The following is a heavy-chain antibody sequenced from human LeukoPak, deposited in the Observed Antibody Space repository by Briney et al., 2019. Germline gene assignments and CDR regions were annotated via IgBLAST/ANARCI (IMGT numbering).Heavy chain of an antibody. J-gene: IGHJ6*02. V-gene: IGHV3-30-3*01. CDR3: AREASSYDSSGYYSLYYYYGMDV. Sequence: PGGSLRLSCAASGFTFSSYAMHWVRQAPGKGLEWVAVISYDGSNKYYADSVKGRFTISRDNSENTLYLQMNSLRAEDTAVYYCAREASSYDSSGYYSLYYYYGMDVWGQGTTVTVSS. D-gene: IGHD3-22*01. CDR1: GFTFSSYA. CDR2: ISYDGSNK.